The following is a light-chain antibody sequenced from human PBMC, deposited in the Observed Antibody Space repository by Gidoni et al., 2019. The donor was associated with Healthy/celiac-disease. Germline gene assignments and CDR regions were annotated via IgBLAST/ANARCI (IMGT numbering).Light chain of an antibody. Sequence: SRATLSVSPGEIATLSCRASQSVSSNLAWYQQNPGQAPRLLIDGASTRATGIPARFSGSGSGTEFTLTIISLQSEDFAVYYCQQYNNWPPWTFGQGTKVEIK. J-gene: IGKJ1*01. CDR3: QQYNNWPPWT. V-gene: IGKV3-15*01. CDR1: QSVSSN. CDR2: GAS.